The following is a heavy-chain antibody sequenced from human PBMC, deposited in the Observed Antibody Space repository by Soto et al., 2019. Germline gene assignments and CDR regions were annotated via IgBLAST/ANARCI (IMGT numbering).Heavy chain of an antibody. CDR2: IYSGGST. D-gene: IGHD1-1*01. CDR3: XXXPWKXAEXXXXXXLDYGMDV. Sequence: EVQLVESGGGLIQPGGSLRLSCAASGFTVSSNYMSWVRQAPGKGLEWVSVIYSGGSTYYADSVKGRFTISRDNSKNTXXXQXNSLXAEDTXXXXXXXXPWKXAEXXXXXXLDYGMDVWGQGTTVTVSS. V-gene: IGHV3-53*01. CDR1: GFTVSSNY. J-gene: IGHJ6*02.